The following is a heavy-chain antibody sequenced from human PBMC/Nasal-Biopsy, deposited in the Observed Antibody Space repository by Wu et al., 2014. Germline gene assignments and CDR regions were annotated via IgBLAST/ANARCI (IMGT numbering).Heavy chain of an antibody. Sequence: LRLSCAASGFTFSSYGMHWVRQAPGKGLEWVAIISGSGGSEYYGESVKGRFIISRDNSKSTMYLQMNSLRVEDTAVYYCARDLYGFVDKGLEEDYWGQGTLVTVSS. CDR2: ISGSGGSE. J-gene: IGHJ4*02. D-gene: IGHD5-12*01. V-gene: IGHV3-23*02. CDR1: GFTFSSYG. CDR3: ARDLYGFVDKGLEEDY.